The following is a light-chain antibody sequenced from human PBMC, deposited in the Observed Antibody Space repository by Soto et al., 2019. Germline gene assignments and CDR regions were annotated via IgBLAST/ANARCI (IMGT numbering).Light chain of an antibody. Sequence: DIQMTQSPSTLSASVGDRVTITCRASQSISSWLAWYQQKPGKAPKLLIYDASSLGSGVPSRFSGGGSGTEFTLTISSLQPDDFATYCCQQYKDYVYTFGQGTKVESK. CDR1: QSISSW. V-gene: IGKV1-5*01. J-gene: IGKJ2*01. CDR3: QQYKDYVYT. CDR2: DAS.